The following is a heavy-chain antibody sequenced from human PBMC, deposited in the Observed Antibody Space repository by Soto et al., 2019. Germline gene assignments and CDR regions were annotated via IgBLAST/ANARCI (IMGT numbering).Heavy chain of an antibody. CDR2: IYYSGST. V-gene: IGHV4-31*03. Sequence: SETLSLTCTVSGGSINSGGYYWSWIRQHPGKGLEWIGYIYYSGSTYYNPSLKSRVTISVDTSKNQFSLKLSSVTAADTAVYYCARDLGGYCSGGSCYSSNYFDYWGQGTLVTVSS. D-gene: IGHD2-15*01. J-gene: IGHJ4*02. CDR3: ARDLGGYCSGGSCYSSNYFDY. CDR1: GGSINSGGYY.